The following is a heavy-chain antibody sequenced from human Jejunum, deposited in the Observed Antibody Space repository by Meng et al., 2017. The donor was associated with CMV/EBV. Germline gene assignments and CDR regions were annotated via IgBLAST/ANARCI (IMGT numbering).Heavy chain of an antibody. J-gene: IGHJ6*02. CDR3: AKLSDV. Sequence: SLKISCVSSGFTFSLYTMHWVRQAPGKGLEWVAVISYDGSNTFYADSVKGRFTISRDNSKSMLYMQMNSLRAEDTAVYYCAKLSDVWGQGTTVTVSS. D-gene: IGHD5/OR15-5a*01. CDR1: GFTFSLYT. V-gene: IGHV3-30-3*02. CDR2: ISYDGSNT.